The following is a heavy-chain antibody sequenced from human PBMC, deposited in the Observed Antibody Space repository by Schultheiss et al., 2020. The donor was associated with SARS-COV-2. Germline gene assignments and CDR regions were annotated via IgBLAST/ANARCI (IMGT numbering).Heavy chain of an antibody. J-gene: IGHJ4*02. D-gene: IGHD6-13*01. CDR3: ARGGGIAAAVVVY. Sequence: GGSLRLSCAASGFTFSSYSMNWVRQAPGKGLEWVSSISSSSSNIYYADSVKGRFTISRDNAKNSLYLQMNSLRAEDTAVYYCARGGGIAAAVVVYWGQGTLVTVSS. CDR2: ISSSSSNI. CDR1: GFTFSSYS. V-gene: IGHV3-21*01.